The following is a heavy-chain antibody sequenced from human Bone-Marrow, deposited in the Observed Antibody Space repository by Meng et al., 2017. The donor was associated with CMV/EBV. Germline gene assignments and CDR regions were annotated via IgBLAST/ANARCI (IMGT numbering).Heavy chain of an antibody. Sequence: GGSLRLSCAASGFTFSSYAMHWVRQAPGKGLEWVAVISYDGSNKYYADSVKGRFTISRDNSKNTLYLQMNSLRAEDTAVYYCAKDRGIAVAGTGDYWGQGTLVTGSS. CDR2: ISYDGSNK. V-gene: IGHV3-30-3*01. CDR3: AKDRGIAVAGTGDY. CDR1: GFTFSSYA. J-gene: IGHJ4*02. D-gene: IGHD6-19*01.